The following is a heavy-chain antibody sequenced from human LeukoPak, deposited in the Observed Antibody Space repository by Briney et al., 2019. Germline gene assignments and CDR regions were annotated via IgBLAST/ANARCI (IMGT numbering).Heavy chain of an antibody. CDR1: GFTFSSYA. Sequence: PGRSLRLSCAASGFTFSSYAMHWVRQAPGKGLEWVAVISYDGSNKYYADSVKGRFTISRDNSKNTLYLQMNSLRAEDTAVYYCARANEAVTTWRYYYGMDVWDQGTTVTVSS. J-gene: IGHJ6*02. CDR3: ARANEAVTTWRYYYGMDV. D-gene: IGHD4-17*01. V-gene: IGHV3-30-3*01. CDR2: ISYDGSNK.